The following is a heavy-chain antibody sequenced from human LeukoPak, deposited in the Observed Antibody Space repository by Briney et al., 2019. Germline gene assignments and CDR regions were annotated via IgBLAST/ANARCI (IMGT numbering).Heavy chain of an antibody. V-gene: IGHV1-46*01. D-gene: IGHD3-22*01. J-gene: IGHJ4*02. CDR2: INPSGGST. Sequence: ASAKVSCKASGYTFTSYYMHWVRQAPGQGLEWMGIINPSGGSTSYAQKFQGRVTMTRDTSTSTVYMELSSLRSEDTAVYYCAREEDSDSSGYYSPFGYWGQGTLVTVSS. CDR3: AREEDSDSSGYYSPFGY. CDR1: GYTFTSYY.